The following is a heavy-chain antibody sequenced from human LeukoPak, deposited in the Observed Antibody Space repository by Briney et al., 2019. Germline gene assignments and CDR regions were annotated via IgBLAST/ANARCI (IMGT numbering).Heavy chain of an antibody. J-gene: IGHJ3*02. CDR3: ARDSGGSYYSAFDI. V-gene: IGHV4-31*03. Sequence: PSQTLSLTCTVSGGSISSGGYYWSWIRQHPGKGLEWVGYIHYSGSTCYNPSLKSRVTISVDTSKNQFSLKLSSVTAADTAVYYCARDSGGSYYSAFDIWGQGTMVTVSS. CDR1: GGSISSGGYY. D-gene: IGHD1-26*01. CDR2: IHYSGST.